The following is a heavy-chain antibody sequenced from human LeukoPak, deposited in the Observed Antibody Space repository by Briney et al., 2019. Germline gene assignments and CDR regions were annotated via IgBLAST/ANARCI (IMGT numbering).Heavy chain of an antibody. Sequence: GGSLRLSCAASGFTLGSYWMHWVRQAPGKGLVWVSRIKTDGSSTNYADSVKGRFTISRDNVKNTVYLQMDSLRAEDTAVYYCVRGWSRYYAIDYWGQGTLVTVSS. J-gene: IGHJ4*02. CDR1: GFTLGSYW. D-gene: IGHD3-3*01. CDR3: VRGWSRYYAIDY. V-gene: IGHV3-74*01. CDR2: IKTDGSST.